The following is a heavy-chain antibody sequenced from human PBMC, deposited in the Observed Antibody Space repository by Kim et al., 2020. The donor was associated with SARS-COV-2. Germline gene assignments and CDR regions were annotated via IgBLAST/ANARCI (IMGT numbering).Heavy chain of an antibody. CDR2: ST. D-gene: IGHD4-17*01. Sequence: STYHEDSGKGRFTISRDNSKNTLYLQMNSLRAEDTAVYYCAKDDYGDYDYWGQGTLVTVSS. CDR3: AKDDYGDYDY. V-gene: IGHV3-23*01. J-gene: IGHJ4*02.